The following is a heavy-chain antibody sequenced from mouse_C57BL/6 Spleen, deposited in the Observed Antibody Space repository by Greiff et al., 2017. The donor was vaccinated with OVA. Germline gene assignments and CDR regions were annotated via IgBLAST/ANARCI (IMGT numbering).Heavy chain of an antibody. D-gene: IGHD2-5*01. CDR1: GYSITSGYY. CDR3: AREETYYSNLDY. V-gene: IGHV3-6*01. Sequence: EVKVEESGPGLVKPSQSLSLTCSVTGYSITSGYYWNWIRQFPGNKLEWMGYISYDGSNNYNPSLKNRISITRDTSKNQFFLKLNSVTAEDTATYYCAREETYYSNLDYWGQGTTLTVSS. J-gene: IGHJ2*01. CDR2: ISYDGSN.